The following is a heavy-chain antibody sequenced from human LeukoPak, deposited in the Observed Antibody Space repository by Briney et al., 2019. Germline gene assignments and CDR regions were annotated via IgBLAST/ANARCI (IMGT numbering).Heavy chain of an antibody. V-gene: IGHV3-48*03. Sequence: GGPLRLSCAASGFTFSSYEMNWVRQAPGKGLEWVSYISSSGSTIYYADSVKGRFTISRDNAKNSLYLQMNSLRAEDTAAYYCARVEADWGYNYWGQGTLVTVSS. D-gene: IGHD7-27*01. CDR2: ISSSGSTI. CDR1: GFTFSSYE. J-gene: IGHJ4*02. CDR3: ARVEADWGYNY.